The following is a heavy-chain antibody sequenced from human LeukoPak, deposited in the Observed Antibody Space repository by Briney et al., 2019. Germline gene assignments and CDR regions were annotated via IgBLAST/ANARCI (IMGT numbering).Heavy chain of an antibody. D-gene: IGHD4-11*01. CDR3: AKDRYSNYDY. CDR2: ISSNGGST. V-gene: IGHV3-64*01. Sequence: PGGSLRLSCAASGFTFSSYAMHWVRQAPGKGLEYVSAISSNGGSTYYANPVKGRFTISRDNSKNTLYLQMNILRAEDTAVYYCAKDRYSNYDYWGQGTLVTVSS. J-gene: IGHJ4*02. CDR1: GFTFSSYA.